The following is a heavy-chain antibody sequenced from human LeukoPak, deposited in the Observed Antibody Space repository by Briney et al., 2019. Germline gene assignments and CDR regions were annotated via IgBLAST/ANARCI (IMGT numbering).Heavy chain of an antibody. CDR3: ARGRQLNNYYDSSGYFPG. Sequence: SETLSLTCTVSGGSISSYYWSWIQQPPGKGLEWIGYIYDSGSTNYNPSLKSRVTISVDTSKNQFSLKLSSVTAADTAVYYCARGRQLNNYYDSSGYFPGWGQGTLVTVSS. CDR1: GGSISSYY. CDR2: IYDSGST. V-gene: IGHV4-59*01. D-gene: IGHD3-22*01. J-gene: IGHJ4*02.